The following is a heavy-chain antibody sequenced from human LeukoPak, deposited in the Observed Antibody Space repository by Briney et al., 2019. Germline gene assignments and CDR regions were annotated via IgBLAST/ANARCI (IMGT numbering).Heavy chain of an antibody. CDR3: AAGAVAADFDY. CDR1: GGSFSGYY. J-gene: IGHJ4*02. CDR2: IYVSGSA. Sequence: KPSETLSLTCAVYGGSFSGYYWSWIRQPAGKGLEWIGRIYVSGSANYNPSLKSRVTMSVDTSKNQLSLKLSSVTAADTAVYYCAAGAVAADFDYWGQGTLVTVSS. V-gene: IGHV4-59*10. D-gene: IGHD6-19*01.